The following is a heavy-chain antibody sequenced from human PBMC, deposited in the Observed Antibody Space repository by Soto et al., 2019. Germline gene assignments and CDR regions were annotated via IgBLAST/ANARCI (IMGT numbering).Heavy chain of an antibody. CDR3: ARLHLGELSLYGLTYFDY. Sequence: PSETLSLTCAVYGGSFSGYYWSWIRQPPGKGLEWIGETNHSGSTNYNPSLKSRVTISVDTSKNQFSLKLSSVTAADTAVYYCARLHLGELSLYGLTYFDYWGQGTLVTVSS. D-gene: IGHD3-16*02. CDR1: GGSFSGYY. CDR2: TNHSGST. V-gene: IGHV4-34*01. J-gene: IGHJ4*02.